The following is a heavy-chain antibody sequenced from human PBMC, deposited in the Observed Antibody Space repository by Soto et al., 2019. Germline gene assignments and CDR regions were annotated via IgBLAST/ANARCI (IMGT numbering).Heavy chain of an antibody. V-gene: IGHV3-66*01. CDR3: ARELCGGGSGNCYYYYGMDV. D-gene: IGHD3-10*01. Sequence: EVQLVESGGGLVQPGGSLRLSCAASGFTVSSNYMSWVRQAPGKGLEWVSVIYSGGSTYYADSVKGRFTISRDNSKNTLYLQMNSLRAEDTAVYYCARELCGGGSGNCYYYYGMDVWGQGTTVTVSS. J-gene: IGHJ6*02. CDR2: IYSGGST. CDR1: GFTVSSNY.